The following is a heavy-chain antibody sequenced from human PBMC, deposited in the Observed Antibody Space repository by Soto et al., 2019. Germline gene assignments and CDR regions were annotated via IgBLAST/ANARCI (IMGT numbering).Heavy chain of an antibody. D-gene: IGHD3-16*02. Sequence: PGGSLRLSCATSGFTASPNYMTWVRRAPGKGLEWVAIFYSGARTYYRDSVKGRFTISRDRSKSTLFLQMNNLTAEDTAVYFCASDLSPYYYYALDVWGQGTTVTVSS. CDR3: ASDLSPYYYYALDV. J-gene: IGHJ6*02. CDR2: FYSGART. CDR1: GFTASPNY. V-gene: IGHV3-53*03.